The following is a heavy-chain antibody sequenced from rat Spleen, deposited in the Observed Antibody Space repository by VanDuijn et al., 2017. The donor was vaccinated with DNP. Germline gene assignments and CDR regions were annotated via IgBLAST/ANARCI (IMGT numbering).Heavy chain of an antibody. Sequence: EVQLQESGPGLVKPSQSLSLTCSVTGYSITSNYWGWIRKFPGNKMEWMGYISYSGSTSYNPSLKSRISITRDTSKNQFFLQLNSVTTEDTATYYCARLGYYYYDGYYHVDVMDAWGQGASVTVSS. J-gene: IGHJ4*01. CDR2: ISYSGST. CDR1: GYSITSNY. V-gene: IGHV3-1*01. CDR3: ARLGYYYYDGYYHVDVMDA. D-gene: IGHD1-12*03.